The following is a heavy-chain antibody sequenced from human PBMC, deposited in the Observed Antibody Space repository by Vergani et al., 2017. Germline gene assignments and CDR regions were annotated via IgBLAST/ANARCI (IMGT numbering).Heavy chain of an antibody. CDR1: GFTFSSYS. CDR2: ISSSSSYI. V-gene: IGHV3-21*01. J-gene: IGHJ3*02. D-gene: IGHD1-26*01. Sequence: EVQLVESGGGLVKPGGSLRLSCAASGFTFSSYSMNWVRQAPGKGLEWVSSISSSSSYIYYADSVKGRFTISRDNAKNSLYLQMNSLRAEDTAVYYCARDLMGDSTIDAFDISGQGTMVTVSS. CDR3: ARDLMGDSTIDAFDI.